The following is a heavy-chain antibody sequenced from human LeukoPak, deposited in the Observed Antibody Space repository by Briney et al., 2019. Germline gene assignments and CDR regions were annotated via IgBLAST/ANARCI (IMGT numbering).Heavy chain of an antibody. Sequence: GGSLSFSCAAPGFTFSSYGMHWVRQAPGKGLEWVAVIWFDGSDKYYADSVKGRFTISRDNSKNTLYLQMNSLRAEDAAVYYCARDGYSGYDFYFDYWGQGSLVTVSS. CDR1: GFTFSSYG. V-gene: IGHV3-33*01. CDR2: IWFDGSDK. CDR3: ARDGYSGYDFYFDY. D-gene: IGHD5-12*01. J-gene: IGHJ4*02.